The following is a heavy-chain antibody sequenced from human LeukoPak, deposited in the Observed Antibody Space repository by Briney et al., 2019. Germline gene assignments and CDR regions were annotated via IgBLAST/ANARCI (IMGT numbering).Heavy chain of an antibody. V-gene: IGHV3-30*01. Sequence: GRSLRLSCAASGFTFSSYAMHWVRQAPGKGLEWVAVISYDGSNKYYADSVKGRFTISRDNSKNTLYLQMNSLRAEDTAVYYCARDRIYSSSSLWFDLWGQGTLVTVSS. D-gene: IGHD6-6*01. CDR1: GFTFSSYA. CDR2: ISYDGSNK. J-gene: IGHJ5*02. CDR3: ARDRIYSSSSLWFDL.